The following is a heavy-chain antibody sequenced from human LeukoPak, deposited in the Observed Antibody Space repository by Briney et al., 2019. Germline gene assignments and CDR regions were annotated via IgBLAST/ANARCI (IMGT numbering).Heavy chain of an antibody. V-gene: IGHV3-23*01. Sequence: GGSLRLSCAASGFTFSDYAMSWVRQAPGKGLEWVSVISDSGGSTYYADSVRGRFPISRDNSKNTLYLQMNSLRAEDTAIYYCAKSSSGFYRRFDYWGQGTLVTVSS. J-gene: IGHJ4*02. CDR2: ISDSGGST. CDR1: GFTFSDYA. CDR3: AKSSSGFYRRFDY. D-gene: IGHD3-22*01.